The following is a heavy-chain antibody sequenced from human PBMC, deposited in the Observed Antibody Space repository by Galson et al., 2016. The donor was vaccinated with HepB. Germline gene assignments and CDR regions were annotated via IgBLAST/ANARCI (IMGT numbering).Heavy chain of an antibody. CDR3: KTAAVGTSASDY. CDR2: ISHAGTVV. V-gene: IGHV3-30*03. Sequence: SLRLSCAASGFSFHNYGMHWVRQAPGKGLEWLAVISHAGTVVYYADALKGRFTISRDNPKTTLYLQMNSLRDEDTAMYYCKTAAVGTSASDYWGQGTLVTVSS. J-gene: IGHJ4*02. D-gene: IGHD6-13*01. CDR1: GFSFHNYG.